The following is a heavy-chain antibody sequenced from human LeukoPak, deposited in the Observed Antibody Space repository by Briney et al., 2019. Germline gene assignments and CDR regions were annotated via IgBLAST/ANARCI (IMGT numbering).Heavy chain of an antibody. J-gene: IGHJ4*02. CDR3: AKRGSSWNFDY. CDR1: GFTFDDYA. CDR2: ISWNSGSI. D-gene: IGHD6-13*01. V-gene: IGHV3-9*01. Sequence: PGGSLRLSCAASGFTFDDYAMHWVRQAPGKGLEWVSGISWNSGSIGYADSVKGRFTISRDNAKNSLYLQMNSLRAEDTALYYCAKRGSSWNFDYWGQGTLVTVSS.